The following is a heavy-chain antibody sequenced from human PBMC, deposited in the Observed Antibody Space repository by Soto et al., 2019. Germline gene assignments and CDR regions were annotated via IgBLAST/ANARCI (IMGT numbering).Heavy chain of an antibody. J-gene: IGHJ6*02. D-gene: IGHD5-18*01. V-gene: IGHV1-69*13. CDR2: IIPIFGTA. CDR3: ARGSPPKRGYGYGSGGMDV. CDR1: GGTFSSYA. Sequence: SVKVSCKASGGTFSSYAISWVRQAPGQGLEWMGGIIPIFGTANYAQKFQGRVTITADESTSTAYMELSSLRFEDTAVYYCARGSPPKRGYGYGSGGMDVWGQGTTVTVS.